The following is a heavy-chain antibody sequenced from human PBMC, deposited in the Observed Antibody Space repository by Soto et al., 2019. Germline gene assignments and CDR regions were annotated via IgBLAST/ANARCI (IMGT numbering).Heavy chain of an antibody. V-gene: IGHV4-59*08. D-gene: IGHD6-19*01. Sequence: PSETLSLTCTVYGGSISSYYWSWIRQPPGKGLEWIGYIYYSGSTNYNPSLKSRVTILLDTSKSHFSLNLTSVTASDTAVYYCARQCASYATGWYSFAFCGQGALVTVSS. CDR2: IYYSGST. CDR1: GGSISSYY. J-gene: IGHJ4*02. CDR3: ARQCASYATGWYSFAF.